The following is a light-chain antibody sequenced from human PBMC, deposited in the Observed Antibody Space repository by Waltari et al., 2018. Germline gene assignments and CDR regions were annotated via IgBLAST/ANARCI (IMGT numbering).Light chain of an antibody. V-gene: IGKV1-9*01. J-gene: IGKJ3*01. CDR3: QQLNSPPFT. Sequence: DIQLTQSPYFLSAPIGDRVTITCRASLDIRSSLDWYQRKPGKAPNLLIYAASTLQTGVASRFSGSGSGTEFTLTISSLQPEDFATYYCQQLNSPPFTIGPGTKVDIK. CDR1: LDIRSS. CDR2: AAS.